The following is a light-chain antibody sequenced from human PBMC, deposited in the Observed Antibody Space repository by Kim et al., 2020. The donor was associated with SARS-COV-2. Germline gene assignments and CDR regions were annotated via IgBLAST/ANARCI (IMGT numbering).Light chain of an antibody. CDR3: QSADSSGTWV. CDR2: KDS. J-gene: IGLJ3*02. Sequence: ELTQPPSVSVSPGQTARITCSGDALPKQYAYWYQQKPGQAPVLVIYKDSERPSGIPERFSGSSSGTTVTLTISGVQAEDEADYYCQSADSSGTWVFGGGTKLTVL. V-gene: IGLV3-25*03. CDR1: ALPKQY.